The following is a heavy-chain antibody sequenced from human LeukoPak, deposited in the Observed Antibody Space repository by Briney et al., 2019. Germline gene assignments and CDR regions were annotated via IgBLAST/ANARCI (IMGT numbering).Heavy chain of an antibody. CDR3: AKCSPYYYDSSGYYCPFDY. Sequence: PSRSLRLSCAASGFTFDDYAMHWVRQAPGKGLEWVSGISWNSGSIGYADSVKGRFTISRDNAKNSLYLQMNSLRAEDTALYYCAKCSPYYYDSSGYYCPFDYWGQGTLVTVSS. V-gene: IGHV3-9*01. J-gene: IGHJ4*02. D-gene: IGHD3-22*01. CDR1: GFTFDDYA. CDR2: ISWNSGSI.